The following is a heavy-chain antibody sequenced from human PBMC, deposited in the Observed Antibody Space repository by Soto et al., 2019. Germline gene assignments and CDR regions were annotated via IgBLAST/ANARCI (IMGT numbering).Heavy chain of an antibody. D-gene: IGHD2-2*01. CDR2: ISAYTGNT. CDR3: AIDPFDIVVVPAGYGMDV. J-gene: IGHJ6*02. Sequence: QVQLVQSGAEVKKPGSSVKVSCKASGYTFTSYGISWVRQAPGQGLEWMGWISAYTGNTNYAQKLQGRVTMTTDTSTSTADVELRSLRSEDTAVYYCAIDPFDIVVVPAGYGMDVWGQGTTVTVSS. CDR1: GYTFTSYG. V-gene: IGHV1-18*04.